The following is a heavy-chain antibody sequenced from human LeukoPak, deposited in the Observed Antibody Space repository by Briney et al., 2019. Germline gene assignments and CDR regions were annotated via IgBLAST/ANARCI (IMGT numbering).Heavy chain of an antibody. V-gene: IGHV4-59*01. CDR3: ARSSTGSYFDY. J-gene: IGHJ4*02. D-gene: IGHD3-3*02. CDR1: GGSMSRYY. Sequence: SETLSLTCTVSGGSMSRYYWSWIRQPPGKGLEWIGYMYYSGSTKYNPSLKSRVTISVDTSKNQFSLKLSSVTAADTAVYYCARSSTGSYFDYRGQGTLVTVSS. CDR2: MYYSGST.